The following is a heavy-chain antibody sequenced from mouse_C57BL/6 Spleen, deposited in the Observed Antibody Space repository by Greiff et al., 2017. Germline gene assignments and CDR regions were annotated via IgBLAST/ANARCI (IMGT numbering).Heavy chain of an antibody. D-gene: IGHD2-4*01. CDR1: GYTFTDYY. CDR3: ARALYDYDGYYYAMDY. Sequence: EVQLQQSGPELVKPGASVKISCKASGYTFTDYYMNWVKQSHGKSLEWIGDINPNNGGTSYNQKFKGKATLTVDKSSSTAYMELRSLTAEDSAVYSCARALYDYDGYYYAMDYWGQGTSVTVSS. V-gene: IGHV1-26*01. CDR2: INPNNGGT. J-gene: IGHJ4*01.